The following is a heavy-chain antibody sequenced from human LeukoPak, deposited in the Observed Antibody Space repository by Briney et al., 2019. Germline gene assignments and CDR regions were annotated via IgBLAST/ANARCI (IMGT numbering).Heavy chain of an antibody. CDR1: GYSFTSYW. CDR3: ARQIDYDSSGYYSSDYFDY. J-gene: IGHJ4*02. V-gene: IGHV5-51*01. Sequence: GESLKISCKGSGYSFTSYWIGWVRQMPGKGLEWMGIIYPGDSDTRYSPSFQGQVTIPADKSISTAYLQWSSLKASDTAMYYCARQIDYDSSGYYSSDYFDYWGQGTLVTVSS. CDR2: IYPGDSDT. D-gene: IGHD3-22*01.